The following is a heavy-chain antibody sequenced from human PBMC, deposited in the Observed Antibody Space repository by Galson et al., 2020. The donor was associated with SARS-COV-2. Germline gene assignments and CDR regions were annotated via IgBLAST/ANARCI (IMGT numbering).Heavy chain of an antibody. CDR3: ARHQGAKWSGSGSFDC. J-gene: IGHJ5*01. Sequence: SETLSLTCTVSGDSITSSSYYWGWLRQPPGKGLEWIGSIHYSGSTYYNPSLKSRVTISLDTSKNQFSLKLTSVTAADTALYYCARHQGAKWSGSGSFDCWGQGTLVTVSS. CDR1: GDSITSSSYY. CDR2: IHYSGST. D-gene: IGHD3-10*01. V-gene: IGHV4-39*01.